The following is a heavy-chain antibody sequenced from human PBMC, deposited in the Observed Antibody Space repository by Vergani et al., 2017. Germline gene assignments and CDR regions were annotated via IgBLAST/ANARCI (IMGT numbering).Heavy chain of an antibody. CDR1: GYIFKNYY. Sequence: VQLVQSGAEVRKPGASVTVSCTASGYIFKNYYIHWLRQAPGQGLEWMGGIIPIFGTANYAQKFQGRVTITADESTSTAYMELSSLRSEDTAVYYCARATEIEDIVVVPAADAFDIWGQGTMVTVSS. J-gene: IGHJ3*02. V-gene: IGHV1-69*12. CDR3: ARATEIEDIVVVPAADAFDI. CDR2: IIPIFGTA. D-gene: IGHD2-2*01.